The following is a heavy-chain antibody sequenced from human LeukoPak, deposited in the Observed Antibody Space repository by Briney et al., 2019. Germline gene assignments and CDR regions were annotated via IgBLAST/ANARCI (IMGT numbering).Heavy chain of an antibody. D-gene: IGHD5-24*01. CDR1: GGSVSSGSYY. V-gene: IGHV4-61*01. Sequence: SETLSLTCTVSGGSVSSGSYYWSWIRQPPGKGLEWIGYIYYSGSTNYNPSLKGRVTISVDTSKNQFSLKLSSVTAADTAVYYCARGARDGYNPWGQGTLVTVSS. J-gene: IGHJ4*02. CDR2: IYYSGST. CDR3: ARGARDGYNP.